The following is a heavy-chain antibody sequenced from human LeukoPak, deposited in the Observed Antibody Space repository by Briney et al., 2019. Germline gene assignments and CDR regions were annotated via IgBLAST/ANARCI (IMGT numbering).Heavy chain of an antibody. D-gene: IGHD3-22*01. CDR2: ISYDGSNK. CDR1: GFTFSSYA. V-gene: IGHV3-30-3*01. CDR3: AKEYSNYYYDSSFLHY. Sequence: PGGSLRLSCAASGFTFSSYAMHWVRQAPGKGLEWVAVISYDGSNKYYADSVKGRFTISRDNSKNTLYLQMNSLRAEDTAVYYCAKEYSNYYYDSSFLHYWGQGTLVTVSS. J-gene: IGHJ4*02.